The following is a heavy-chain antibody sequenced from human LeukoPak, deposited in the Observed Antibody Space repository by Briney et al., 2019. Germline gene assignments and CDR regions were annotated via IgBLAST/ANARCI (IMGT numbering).Heavy chain of an antibody. CDR1: GGSFSGYY. CDR3: ARDGSDYYDSSGYYYSAFDI. Sequence: SETLSLTCAVYGGSFSGYYWSWIRQPPGKGLEWIGEINHSGSTNYNPSLKSRVTISVDKSKNQFSLKLSSVTAADTAVYYCARDGSDYYDSSGYYYSAFDIWGQGTMVTVSS. J-gene: IGHJ3*02. V-gene: IGHV4-34*01. CDR2: INHSGST. D-gene: IGHD3-22*01.